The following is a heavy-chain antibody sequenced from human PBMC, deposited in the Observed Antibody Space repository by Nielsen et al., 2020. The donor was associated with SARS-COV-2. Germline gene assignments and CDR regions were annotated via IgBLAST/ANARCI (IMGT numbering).Heavy chain of an antibody. D-gene: IGHD6-13*01. Sequence: SETLSLTCTVSGGSISSGGYYWSWILQHPGKGLEWIGYIHYSGSTYYNPSLKSRVTISVDTSQNQFSLKLSSVTAADTAVYYCARGPMVGLIAAGAFDIWGQGTMVTVSS. CDR2: IHYSGST. CDR3: ARGPMVGLIAAGAFDI. J-gene: IGHJ3*02. V-gene: IGHV4-31*03. CDR1: GGSISSGGYY.